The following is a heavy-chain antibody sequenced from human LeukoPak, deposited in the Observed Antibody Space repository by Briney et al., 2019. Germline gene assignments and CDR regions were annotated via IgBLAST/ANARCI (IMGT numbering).Heavy chain of an antibody. J-gene: IGHJ4*02. CDR3: ARDQDWNDRGGLDY. CDR2: ISSLSNYI. CDR1: RFTFTNYS. D-gene: IGHD1-1*01. Sequence: GGSLRLSCAASRFTFTNYSMNWVRQAPGKGLEWVSSISSLSNYIYYADSVKGRFTISRDNAKNSLYLQMNSLRAEDTAVYYCARDQDWNDRGGLDYWGQGTLVIVSS. V-gene: IGHV3-21*01.